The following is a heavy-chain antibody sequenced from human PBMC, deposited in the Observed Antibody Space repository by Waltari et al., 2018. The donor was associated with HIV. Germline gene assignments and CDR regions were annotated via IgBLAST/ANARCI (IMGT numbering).Heavy chain of an antibody. D-gene: IGHD3-10*01. CDR1: GFTFSSYW. V-gene: IGHV3-74*01. J-gene: IGHJ6*02. CDR3: ARGQYYSMDV. Sequence: EVQLVESGGGLVQPGGSLRLSCSASGFTFSSYWMHWVRQAPGKGLVWVSGMSRDGSPIRSADSVKGRFTISRDNAKNTLYLQMNSLRAEDTALYYCARGQYYSMDVWGQGTTVTVSS. CDR2: MSRDGSPI.